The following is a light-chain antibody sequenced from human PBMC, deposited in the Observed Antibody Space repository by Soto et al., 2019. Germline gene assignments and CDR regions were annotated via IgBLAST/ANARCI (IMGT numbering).Light chain of an antibody. Sequence: DIHMTQSPSTLSSSVGYRFTITCRASQSISTYLNWYQQKAGLAPKPLIYAASNLETGVPSRFSGSGSGTDFTFTINNLQPEDIATYYCQQYRNFPLTFGQGTRLEIK. V-gene: IGKV1-33*01. CDR1: QSISTY. CDR3: QQYRNFPLT. J-gene: IGKJ5*01. CDR2: AAS.